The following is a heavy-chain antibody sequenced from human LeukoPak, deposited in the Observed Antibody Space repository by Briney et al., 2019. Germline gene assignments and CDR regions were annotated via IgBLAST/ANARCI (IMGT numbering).Heavy chain of an antibody. V-gene: IGHV4-34*01. J-gene: IGHJ6*02. CDR3: GRGRIAKIVVVHSFSYGMDV. CDR2: INDYTGDT. Sequence: PSETLSLTCSVYGGSFTDYFWTWIRQSPGKGLEWIGGINDYTGDTKYNPSLNSRVSISLEKSKNQFSLELRSVTAADTAVYCGRGRIAKIVVVHSFSYGMDVWGQGTTVAVSS. D-gene: IGHD3-22*01. CDR1: GGSFTDYF.